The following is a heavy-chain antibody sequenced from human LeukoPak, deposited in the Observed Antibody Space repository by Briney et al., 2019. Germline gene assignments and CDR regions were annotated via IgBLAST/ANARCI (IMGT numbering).Heavy chain of an antibody. Sequence: SETLSLTCAVYGGSFSGYYWSWIRQPPGKGLEWIGEINHSGSTNYNPSLKSRVTISVDTSKNQFSLKLSSVTAADMAVYYCARVPFGTTDSYYFDYWGQGTLVTVSS. D-gene: IGHD1-7*01. CDR2: INHSGST. CDR3: ARVPFGTTDSYYFDY. V-gene: IGHV4-34*01. J-gene: IGHJ4*02. CDR1: GGSFSGYY.